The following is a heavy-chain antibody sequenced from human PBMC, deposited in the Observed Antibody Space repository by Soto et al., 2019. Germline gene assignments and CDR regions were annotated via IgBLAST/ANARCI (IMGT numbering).Heavy chain of an antibody. CDR1: GGSVSSGSYY. CDR3: ARESRAHSSSGGLDV. J-gene: IGHJ6*02. CDR2: VYYTGST. V-gene: IGHV4-61*01. Sequence: QVQLQESGPGLVKPSETLSLTCTVSGGSVSSGSYYWSWIRQPPGKGLEWIAYVYYTGSTNYNPSLKSRVTISVDTSKNQFSLKLRSVTAADTAVYYCARESRAHSSSGGLDVWGQGTTVTVSS. D-gene: IGHD1-26*01.